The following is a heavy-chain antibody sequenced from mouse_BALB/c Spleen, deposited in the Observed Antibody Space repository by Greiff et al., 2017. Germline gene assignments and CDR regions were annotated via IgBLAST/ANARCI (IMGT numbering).Heavy chain of an antibody. D-gene: IGHD2-2*01. J-gene: IGHJ3*01. V-gene: IGHV3-8*02. CDR3: ARGGYDVDWFAY. CDR2: ISYSGST. Sequence: EVQRVESGPSLVKPSQTLSLTCSVTGDSITSGYWNWIRKFPGNKLEYMGYISYSGSTYYNPSLKSRISITRDTSKNQYYLQLNSVTTEDTATYYCARGGYDVDWFAYWGQGTLVTVSA. CDR1: GDSITSGY.